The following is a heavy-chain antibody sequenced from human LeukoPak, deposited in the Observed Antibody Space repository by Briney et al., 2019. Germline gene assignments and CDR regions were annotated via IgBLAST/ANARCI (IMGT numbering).Heavy chain of an antibody. CDR2: INPNSGGT. Sequence: ASVKVSCKASGYTFTSYAMHWVRRAPGQRLEWMGWINPNSGGTNYAQKFQGWVTMTRDTSISTAYMELSRLRSDDTAVYYCARGPSQYSGSYNYWGQGTLVTVSS. CDR1: GYTFTSYA. D-gene: IGHD1-26*01. CDR3: ARGPSQYSGSYNY. J-gene: IGHJ4*02. V-gene: IGHV1-2*04.